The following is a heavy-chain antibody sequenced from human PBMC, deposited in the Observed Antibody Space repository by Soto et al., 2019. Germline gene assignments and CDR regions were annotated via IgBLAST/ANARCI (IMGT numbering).Heavy chain of an antibody. V-gene: IGHV4-39*01. Sequence: SETLSLTCTVSGGSISSRGYYWGWIRQPPGKGLEWIGTIYYSGSTYYNPSLKSRVTISVDTSKNQFSLNLSSVTAADTAVYYCARHRNYYYYGMDVWGQGTTVTVSS. CDR1: GGSISSRGYY. CDR2: IYYSGST. CDR3: ARHRNYYYYGMDV. J-gene: IGHJ6*02.